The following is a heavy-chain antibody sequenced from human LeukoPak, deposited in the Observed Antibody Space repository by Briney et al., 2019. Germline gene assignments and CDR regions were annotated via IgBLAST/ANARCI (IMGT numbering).Heavy chain of an antibody. CDR3: ARVYGSGSYYYFDY. CDR1: GFTFSSYA. V-gene: IGHV3-30*04. D-gene: IGHD3-10*01. CDR2: ISYDGSNK. Sequence: QSGGSLRLSCAASGFTFSSYAIHWVRQAPGKGLEWVAVISYDGSNKYYADSVKGRFTMSRDNSKNTVSLQMNSLRVEDTAVYYCARVYGSGSYYYFDYWGQGALVTVSS. J-gene: IGHJ4*02.